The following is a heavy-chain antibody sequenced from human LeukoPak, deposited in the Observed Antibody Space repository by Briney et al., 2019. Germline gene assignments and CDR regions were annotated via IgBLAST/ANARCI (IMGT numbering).Heavy chain of an antibody. CDR2: FDPEDGET. Sequence: GASVKVSCKVSGYTLTELSIHWVRQAPGKGLEWMGGFDPEDGETIYAQKFQGRVTMTEDTSTDTAYMELSSLRSEDTAVYYCATDPSWVVGPNYWGQGTLVTVSS. J-gene: IGHJ4*02. CDR3: ATDPSWVVGPNY. CDR1: GYTLTELS. V-gene: IGHV1-24*01. D-gene: IGHD2-15*01.